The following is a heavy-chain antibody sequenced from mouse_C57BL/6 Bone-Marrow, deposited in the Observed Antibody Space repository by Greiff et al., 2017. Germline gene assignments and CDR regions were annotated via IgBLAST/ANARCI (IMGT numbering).Heavy chain of an antibody. V-gene: IGHV14-4*01. J-gene: IGHJ4*01. D-gene: IGHD3-2*02. Sequence: VQLQQSGAELVRPGASVKLSCTASGFNIKDDYMHWVKQRPEQGLEWIGWIEPENGDTEYASKFQGKATITADTSSNTAYLQLSSLTSEDTAVYYCTTEEEEGSGYFYAMDYWGQGTSVTVSS. CDR3: TTEEEEGSGYFYAMDY. CDR1: GFNIKDDY. CDR2: IEPENGDT.